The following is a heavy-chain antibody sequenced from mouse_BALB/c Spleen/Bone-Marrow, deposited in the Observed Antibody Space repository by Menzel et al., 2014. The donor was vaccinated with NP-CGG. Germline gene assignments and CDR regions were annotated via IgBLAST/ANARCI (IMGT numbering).Heavy chain of an antibody. D-gene: IGHD2-1*01. Sequence: VQLQQSGAELVRPGSSVKISCKASGYAFSSYWMNWVKQRPGQGLEWIGQIYPGDGDTNYSGKFKGKATLTADESSSIAYMQLSSLTSEDSAVYFCAFGNYDFDYWGQGTTLTVSS. CDR3: AFGNYDFDY. CDR1: GYAFSSYW. J-gene: IGHJ2*01. CDR2: IYPGDGDT. V-gene: IGHV1-80*01.